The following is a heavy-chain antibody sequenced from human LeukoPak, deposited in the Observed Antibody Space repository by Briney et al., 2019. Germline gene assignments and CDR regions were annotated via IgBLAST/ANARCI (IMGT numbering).Heavy chain of an antibody. J-gene: IGHJ4*02. Sequence: SETLSLTCTVSGGSISSYYWSWIRQPPGKGLEWIGYIYYSGSTNYNPSLKSRVTVSVDTSKNQFSLKLSSVTAADTAVYYCARRPLTGGGVDYWGQGTLVTVSS. CDR2: IYYSGST. CDR3: ARRPLTGGGVDY. CDR1: GGSISSYY. D-gene: IGHD1-14*01. V-gene: IGHV4-59*01.